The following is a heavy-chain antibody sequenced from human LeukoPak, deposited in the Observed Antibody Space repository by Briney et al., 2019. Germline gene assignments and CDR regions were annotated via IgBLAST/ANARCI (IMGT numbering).Heavy chain of an antibody. CDR3: AREGPRGNSQFDY. V-gene: IGHV3-33*01. J-gene: IGHJ4*02. CDR2: IWYDGSNK. Sequence: GGSLRLSCAASGFTFSSYGMHWVRQAPGKRLEWVALIWYDGSNKYYADSVKGRLTISRDNSKNTLYLQMNSLRAEDTAVYYCAREGPRGNSQFDYWGQGTLVTVFS. D-gene: IGHD2/OR15-2a*01. CDR1: GFTFSSYG.